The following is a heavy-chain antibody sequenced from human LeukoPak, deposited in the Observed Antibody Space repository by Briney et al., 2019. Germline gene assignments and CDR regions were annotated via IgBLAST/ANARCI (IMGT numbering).Heavy chain of an antibody. CDR3: ARDERTGYDCGDYGDYYYGMDV. Sequence: GALRLSCAASGLTFSSYWMSWARQAPGEGLEWGANIKQDGSGKYYVDSVTGRFTISRDNAKNSLYLQMNSLRAEDTAVYYCARDERTGYDCGDYGDYYYGMDVWGQGTTVTVSS. V-gene: IGHV3-7*03. D-gene: IGHD4-17*01. CDR2: IKQDGSGK. CDR1: GLTFSSYW. J-gene: IGHJ6*02.